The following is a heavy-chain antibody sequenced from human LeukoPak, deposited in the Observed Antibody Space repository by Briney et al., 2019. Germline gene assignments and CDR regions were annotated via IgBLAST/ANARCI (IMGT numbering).Heavy chain of an antibody. CDR2: IYYSGST. V-gene: IGHV4-39*01. Sequence: SETLSLTCTVSGGSISSSRYSWGWIRQPPGKGLEWIGSIYYSGSTYYTPSLKSRVTISVDTSQNQFYLKLSSVTAADTAVYYCARQSYRVVIIAEVYYCGQRTLVTVSS. CDR3: ARQSYRVVIIAEVYY. CDR1: GGSISSSRYS. J-gene: IGHJ4*02. D-gene: IGHD3-3*01.